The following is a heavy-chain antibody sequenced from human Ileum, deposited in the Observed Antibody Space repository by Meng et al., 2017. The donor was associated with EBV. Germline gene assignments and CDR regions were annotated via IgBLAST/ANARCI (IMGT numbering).Heavy chain of an antibody. CDR3: AKAPYSGYDAFDY. CDR2: ISYDGSNK. CDR1: GFTFSSYG. Sequence: QGQLVGSGGGLVRPGRALRLSLAASGFTFSSYGMHWVRRAPGKGLEWVAVISYDGSNKYYADSVKGRFTISRDNSKNTLYLQMNSLRAEDTAVYYCAKAPYSGYDAFDYWGQGTLVTVSS. J-gene: IGHJ4*02. D-gene: IGHD5-12*01. V-gene: IGHV3-30*18.